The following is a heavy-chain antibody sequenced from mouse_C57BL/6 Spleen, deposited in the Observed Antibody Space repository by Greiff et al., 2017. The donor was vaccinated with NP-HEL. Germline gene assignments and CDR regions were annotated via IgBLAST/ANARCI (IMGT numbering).Heavy chain of an antibody. Sequence: VQLQESGPGLVAPSQSLSITCTVSGFSLTSYAISWVRQPPGKGLEWLGVIWTGGGTNYNSALKSRLSISKHNSKSQVFLKMNSLQTDDTARYYCARNYMIRPNYYAMDYWGQGTSVTVSS. V-gene: IGHV2-9-1*01. D-gene: IGHD2-4*01. CDR1: GFSLTSYA. CDR2: IWTGGGT. CDR3: ARNYMIRPNYYAMDY. J-gene: IGHJ4*01.